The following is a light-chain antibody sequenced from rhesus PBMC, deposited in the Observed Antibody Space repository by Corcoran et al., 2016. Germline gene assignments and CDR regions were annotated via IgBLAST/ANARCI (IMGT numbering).Light chain of an antibody. J-gene: IGKJ4*01. CDR1: QAIGTY. V-gene: IGKV1S14*01. Sequence: DIQMTQSPSSLSASVGNTVTITCRASQAIGTYLAWYQQKPGKAPKPLIYYASNLESGVPSRFSGSGPVTDCTLTISSLQPEEFATYYCQQHNTYPLTFGGGTKVELK. CDR2: YAS. CDR3: QQHNTYPLT.